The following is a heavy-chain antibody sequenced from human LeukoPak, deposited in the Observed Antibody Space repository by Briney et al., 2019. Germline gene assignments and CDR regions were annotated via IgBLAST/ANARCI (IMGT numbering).Heavy chain of an antibody. Sequence: KPSETLSLTCTVSGGSISSYYWSWIRQPPGKGLEWIGYIYYSGSTNYNPSLKSRVTISVDTSKNQFSLKLSSVTAADTAVYYCAKVGYCSSTSCYAFDIWGQGTMVTVSS. CDR1: GGSISSYY. CDR3: AKVGYCSSTSCYAFDI. V-gene: IGHV4-59*01. CDR2: IYYSGST. J-gene: IGHJ3*02. D-gene: IGHD2-2*01.